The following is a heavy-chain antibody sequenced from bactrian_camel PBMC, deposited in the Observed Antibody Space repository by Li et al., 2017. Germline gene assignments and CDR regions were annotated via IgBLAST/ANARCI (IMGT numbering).Heavy chain of an antibody. V-gene: IGHV3S53*01. J-gene: IGHJ4*01. CDR2: IARDGRI. CDR1: GNSYSRYC. Sequence: HVQLVESGGGSVQAGGSLRLSCAASGNSYSRYCMGWFRQATGKEREGVASIARDGRINYSDSVKGRFTISLDNAKITLYLQMNSLKSEDTAMYYCALRYGDCSWTASVYKHWGQGTQVTVS. D-gene: IGHD3*01. CDR3: ALRYGDCSWTASVYKH.